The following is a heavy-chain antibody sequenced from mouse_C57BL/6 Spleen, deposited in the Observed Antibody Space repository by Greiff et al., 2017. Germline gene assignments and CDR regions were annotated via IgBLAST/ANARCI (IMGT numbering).Heavy chain of an antibody. CDR2: IDPSDSYT. V-gene: IGHV1-69*01. CDR1: GYTFTSYW. CDR3: ARGSRYDFDV. J-gene: IGHJ1*03. Sequence: QVQLKQPGAELVMPGASVKLSCKASGYTFTSYWMHWVKQRPGQGLEWIGEIDPSDSYTNYNQKFKGKSTLTVDKSSSTAYMQLSSLTSEDSAVYYCARGSRYDFDVWGTGTTVTVSS.